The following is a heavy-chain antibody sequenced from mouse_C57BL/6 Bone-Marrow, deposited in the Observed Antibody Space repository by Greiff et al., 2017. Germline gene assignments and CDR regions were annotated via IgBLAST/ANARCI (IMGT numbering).Heavy chain of an antibody. D-gene: IGHD1-1*01. V-gene: IGHV1-82*01. CDR2: IYPGDGDT. J-gene: IGHJ1*03. Sequence: VHLVESGPELVKPGASVKISCKASGYAFSSSWMNWVKQRPGKGLEWIGRIYPGDGDTNYNGKFKGKATLTADKSSSTAYMQLSSLTSEDSAVYVCARATIYYYGSRYFDVWGTGTTVTVSS. CDR3: ARATIYYYGSRYFDV. CDR1: GYAFSSSW.